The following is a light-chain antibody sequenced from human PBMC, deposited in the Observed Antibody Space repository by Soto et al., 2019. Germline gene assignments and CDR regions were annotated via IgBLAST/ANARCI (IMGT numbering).Light chain of an antibody. J-gene: IGLJ1*01. CDR2: GNT. Sequence: QSVLTQPPSVSGAPGQRVTISCTGSSSNIGAGFDVHWYQQLPGTAPKLLIYGNTNRPSGVPDRISGSKSGTSASLAINGLQAEDEADYYCQSYDSSLSAYVFGTGTKVTVI. V-gene: IGLV1-40*01. CDR3: QSYDSSLSAYV. CDR1: SSNIGAGFD.